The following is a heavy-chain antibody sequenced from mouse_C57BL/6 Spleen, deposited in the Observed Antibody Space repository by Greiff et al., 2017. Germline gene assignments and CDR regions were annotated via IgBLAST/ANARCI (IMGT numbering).Heavy chain of an antibody. CDR2: INPNNGGT. D-gene: IGHD2-4*01. Sequence: VQLQQSGPELVKPGASVKIPCKASGYTFTDYNMDWVKQSHGKSLEWIGDINPNNGGTIYNQKFKGKATLTVDKSSSTAYMELRSLTSEDTAVYNCARFYYDYDGAMDYWGQGTSVTVSS. CDR1: GYTFTDYN. V-gene: IGHV1-18*01. J-gene: IGHJ4*01. CDR3: ARFYYDYDGAMDY.